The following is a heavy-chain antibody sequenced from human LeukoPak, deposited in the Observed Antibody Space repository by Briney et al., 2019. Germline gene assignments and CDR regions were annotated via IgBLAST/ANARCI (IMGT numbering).Heavy chain of an antibody. J-gene: IGHJ5*02. Sequence: GGSLRLSCAASGFTFSDHYMDWVRQAPGKGLEWVGRTRNKANSYTTEYAASVKGRFTISRHDSKNSLYLQMNSLKTEDTAVYYCASLYGSGKRWVDPWGQGTLVTVSS. CDR3: ASLYGSGKRWVDP. V-gene: IGHV3-72*01. CDR1: GFTFSDHY. D-gene: IGHD3-10*01. CDR2: TRNKANSYTT.